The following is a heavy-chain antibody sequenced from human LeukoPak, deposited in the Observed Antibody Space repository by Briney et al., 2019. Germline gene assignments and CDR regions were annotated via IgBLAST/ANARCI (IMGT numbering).Heavy chain of an antibody. V-gene: IGHV3-72*01. CDR1: GFTFSDRY. Sequence: PGGSLRLSCAASGFTFSDRYMDWVRQAPGKGLEWVGRSRNKANGYTTEYAASVKGRFTISRDDSKNSLYLQMNSLKTEDTAVYYCARVMSTGVNYRGYFDFWGQGAHVTVSS. CDR3: ARVMSTGVNYRGYFDF. CDR2: SRNKANGYTT. D-gene: IGHD5-24*01. J-gene: IGHJ4*02.